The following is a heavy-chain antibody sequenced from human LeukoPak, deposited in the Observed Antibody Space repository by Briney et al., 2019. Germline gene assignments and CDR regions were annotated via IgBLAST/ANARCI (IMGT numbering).Heavy chain of an antibody. CDR2: IISDGSIT. V-gene: IGHV3-74*03. J-gene: IGHJ3*02. CDR3: AREDVDIVVATSGAFDI. Sequence: GGSLRLSCAASGFTFSTFWMHWVGQSPGKGLVWVSRIISDGSITTYEDSVKGRFTISRDNAKNTLYLQMNSLRAEDTAVYYCAREDVDIVVATSGAFDIWGQGTMVTVSS. CDR1: GFTFSTFW. D-gene: IGHD2-15*01.